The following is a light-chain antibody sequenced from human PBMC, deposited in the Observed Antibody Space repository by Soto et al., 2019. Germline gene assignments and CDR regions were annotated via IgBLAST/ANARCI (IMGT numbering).Light chain of an antibody. CDR1: RGDLGSYNL. V-gene: IGLV2-23*01. CDR3: CSYAGSSTLV. Sequence: QPVLTQPASVTGSPGQSVTISCTGTRGDLGSYNLVSWYQQNPGKAPKLMLYEDTKRPSGVSNRFSGSKSGNTASLTISGLQAEDEADYYCCSYAGSSTLVFGGGTKLTVL. CDR2: EDT. J-gene: IGLJ3*02.